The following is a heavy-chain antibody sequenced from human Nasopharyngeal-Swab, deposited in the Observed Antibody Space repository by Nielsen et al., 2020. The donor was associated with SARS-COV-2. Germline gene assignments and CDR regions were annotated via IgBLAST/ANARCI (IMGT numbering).Heavy chain of an antibody. J-gene: IGHJ6*02. Sequence: WIRQPPGKGLEWIGYIYYSGSTYYNPSLKSRVTISVDTSKNQFSLKLSSVTAADTAVYYCARDIGTPAYPRYYYYGMDVWGQGTKVTVSS. D-gene: IGHD1-1*01. CDR3: ARDIGTPAYPRYYYYGMDV. CDR2: IYYSGST. V-gene: IGHV4-31*02.